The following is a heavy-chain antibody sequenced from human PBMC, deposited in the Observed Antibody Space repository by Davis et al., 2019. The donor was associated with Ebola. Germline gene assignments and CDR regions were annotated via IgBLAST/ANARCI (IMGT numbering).Heavy chain of an antibody. V-gene: IGHV4-34*01. J-gene: IGHJ4*02. CDR1: GGSVSNYY. CDR3: ARRMGSSSWIY. Sequence: MPGGSLRLSCTVSGGSVSNYYWSWIRQPPGKGLEWIGEINHSGSTNYNPSLKSRVTISVDTSKNQFSLKLSSVTAADTAVYYCARRMGSSSWIYWGQGTPVTVSS. D-gene: IGHD6-13*01. CDR2: INHSGST.